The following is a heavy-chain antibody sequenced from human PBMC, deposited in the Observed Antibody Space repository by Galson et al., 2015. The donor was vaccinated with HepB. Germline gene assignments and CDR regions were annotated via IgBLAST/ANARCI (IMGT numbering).Heavy chain of an antibody. D-gene: IGHD3-22*01. CDR3: AKDQGPLYYYDSSGYLAHYFDY. CDR1: GFTFSSYG. Sequence: SLRLSCAASGFTFSSYGMHWVRQAPGKGLEWVAVISYDGSNKYYADSVKGRFTISRDNSKNTLYLQMNSLRAEDTAVYYCAKDQGPLYYYDSSGYLAHYFDYWGQGTLVTVSS. J-gene: IGHJ4*02. V-gene: IGHV3-30*18. CDR2: ISYDGSNK.